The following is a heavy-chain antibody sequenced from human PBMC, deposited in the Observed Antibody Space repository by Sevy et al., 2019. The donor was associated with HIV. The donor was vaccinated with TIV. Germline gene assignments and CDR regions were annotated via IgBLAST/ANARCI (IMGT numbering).Heavy chain of an antibody. V-gene: IGHV3-15*07. Sequence: GGSLRLSCAASGFTFSNAWMTWVRQAPGKGLEWVGRIKSKTDGGTTDYAAHVKGRFTFSRDDSKNTLYLQMSRLKIEDTAVYYCTTEGIFGVVIRDYWGQGTLVTVSS. CDR2: IKSKTDGGTT. CDR1: GFTFSNAW. CDR3: TTEGIFGVVIRDY. J-gene: IGHJ4*02. D-gene: IGHD3-3*01.